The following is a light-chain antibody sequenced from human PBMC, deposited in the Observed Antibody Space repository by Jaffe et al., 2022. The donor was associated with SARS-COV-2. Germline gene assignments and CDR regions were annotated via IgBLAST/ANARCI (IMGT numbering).Light chain of an antibody. CDR2: EVS. CDR3: SSYAGNNNLV. J-gene: IGLJ3*02. CDR1: SSDIGNYNY. Sequence: QSALTQPPSASGSPGQSVTISCTGTSSDIGNYNYVSWYQHHPGKAPKVMIYEVSKRPSGVPDRFSGSKSGNTASLTVSGLQAEDEADYYCSSYAGNNNLVFGGGTKLTVL. V-gene: IGLV2-8*01.